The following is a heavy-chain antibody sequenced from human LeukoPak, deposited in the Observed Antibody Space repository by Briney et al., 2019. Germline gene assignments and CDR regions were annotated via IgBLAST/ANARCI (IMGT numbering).Heavy chain of an antibody. V-gene: IGHV4-39*07. CDR2: MHYSGIT. J-gene: IGHJ4*02. CDR1: GGSISSSNYY. CDR3: ARVIYDFWSGYSPGYFDY. D-gene: IGHD3-3*01. Sequence: PSETLSLTCTVSGGSISSSNYYWGWIRQPPGKGLEWIGSMHYSGITYHNTPLKSRVTISVDTSKNQFSLKLSSVTAADTAVYYCARVIYDFWSGYSPGYFDYWGQGTLVTVSS.